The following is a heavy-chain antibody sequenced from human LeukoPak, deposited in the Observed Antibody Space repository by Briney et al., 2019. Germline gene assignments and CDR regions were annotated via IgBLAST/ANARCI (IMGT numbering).Heavy chain of an antibody. V-gene: IGHV4-38-2*02. J-gene: IGHJ3*02. Sequence: PSETLSLTCAVSGYSISSGYYWGWIRQPPGKGLEWIGSIYHSGSTYYNPSLKSRVTISVDTSKNQFSLKLSSVTAADTAVYYCARDTAAARAFDIWGQGTMVTVSS. CDR1: GYSISSGYY. D-gene: IGHD2-2*01. CDR2: IYHSGST. CDR3: ARDTAAARAFDI.